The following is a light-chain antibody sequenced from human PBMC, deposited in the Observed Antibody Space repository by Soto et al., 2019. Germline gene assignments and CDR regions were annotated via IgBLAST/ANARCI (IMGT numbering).Light chain of an antibody. CDR3: QQRYRWPPIT. J-gene: IGKJ5*01. CDR2: DAS. V-gene: IGKV3-11*01. Sequence: EVVLTQSPATLSLSPGERATLSCRASESVFGYLAWYQHKPGQAPRLLIYDASNRATGVPARLSGSGSGTDFTLIISSLEPEDFAVYYCQQRYRWPPITFGQGTRLEIK. CDR1: ESVFGY.